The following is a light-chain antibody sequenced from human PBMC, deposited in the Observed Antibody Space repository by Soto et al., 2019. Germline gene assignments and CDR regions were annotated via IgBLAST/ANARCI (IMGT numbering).Light chain of an antibody. CDR3: LQLSAYPLT. Sequence: DIQMTQSPSAVSAFVGDRVTITCRASQGIFNYVAWFQQKPGEVPKRLIFAASSLQSGVPSRFSGSGSGTEFTLTISSLQPEDSATYYCLQLSAYPLTFGPGTKVNIK. CDR1: QGIFNY. CDR2: AAS. J-gene: IGKJ3*01. V-gene: IGKV1-17*03.